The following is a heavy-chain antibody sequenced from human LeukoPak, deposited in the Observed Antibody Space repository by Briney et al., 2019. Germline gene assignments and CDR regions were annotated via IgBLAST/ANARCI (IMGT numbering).Heavy chain of an antibody. D-gene: IGHD2-15*01. CDR1: GGSFSGYY. CDR3: ARGRGSSYYYYGMDV. V-gene: IGHV4-34*01. CDR2: INHSGST. Sequence: SETLSLTCAVYGGSFSGYYWSWIRQPPGKGLEWIGEINHSGSTNYNPSLKSRVTISVDASKNQFSLKLSSVTAADTAVYYCARGRGSSYYYYGMDVWGQGTTVTVSS. J-gene: IGHJ6*02.